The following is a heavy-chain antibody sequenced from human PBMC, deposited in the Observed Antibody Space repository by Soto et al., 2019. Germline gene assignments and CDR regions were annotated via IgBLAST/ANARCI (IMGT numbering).Heavy chain of an antibody. V-gene: IGHV3-30*03. CDR3: XXDXAPRYCGRSSCHPAGAY. CDR1: GFTFSNYG. CDR2: ISYDGSHK. Sequence: QVQLVESGGGVVQPGRSLRLSCAGSGFTFSNYGLHWVRQAPGKGLEWVAVISYDGSHKYYADSVKGRFTXSRDNSNXXXXXXXXXXXXXXXXXXXXXXDXAPRYCGRSSCHPAGAYWGQGTLVTVSS. J-gene: IGHJ4*02. D-gene: IGHD2-15*01.